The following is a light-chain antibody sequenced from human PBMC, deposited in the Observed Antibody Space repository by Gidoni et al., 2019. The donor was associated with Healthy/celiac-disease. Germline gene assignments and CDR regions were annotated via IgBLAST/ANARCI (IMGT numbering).Light chain of an antibody. CDR2: AAS. CDR3: KQSYSTPYT. Sequence: DIQLTQSPSSLSASVGDRVTITCRASQSISSYLNWYHQKPGKAPKLLIYAASSLQSGVPSRFSGSGSGTDFTLTISSLQPEDFATYYCKQSYSTPYTFGQGTKLEIK. CDR1: QSISSY. J-gene: IGKJ2*01. V-gene: IGKV1-39*01.